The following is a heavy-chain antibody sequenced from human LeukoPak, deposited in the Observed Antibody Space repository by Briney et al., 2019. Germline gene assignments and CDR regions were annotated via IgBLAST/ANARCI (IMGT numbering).Heavy chain of an antibody. CDR2: FYSDGRT. CDR3: ARGAYGSSGYYSA. Sequence: PGGSLRLSCAASGFTVGSSYMSWVRQAPGKGLEWVSVFYSDGRTFYADSAKGRFTISGDNSKNTLYLQMNSLRAEDTAVYYCARGAYGSSGYYSAWGQGTLVTVSS. CDR1: GFTVGSSY. J-gene: IGHJ5*02. V-gene: IGHV3-53*01. D-gene: IGHD3-22*01.